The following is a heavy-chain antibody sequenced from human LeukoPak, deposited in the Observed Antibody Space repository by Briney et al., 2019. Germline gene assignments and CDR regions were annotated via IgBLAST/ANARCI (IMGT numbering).Heavy chain of an antibody. CDR1: GFTFSSYA. CDR3: ARGVVVVVAASLDY. V-gene: IGHV3-30-3*01. D-gene: IGHD2-15*01. CDR2: ISYDGSNK. J-gene: IGHJ4*02. Sequence: GGSLRLSCAASGFTFSSYAMHWVRQAPGKGLEWVAVISYDGSNKYYADSVKGRFTISRDNSKNTLYLQKNSLRAEDTAVYYCARGVVVVVAASLDYWGQGTLVTVSS.